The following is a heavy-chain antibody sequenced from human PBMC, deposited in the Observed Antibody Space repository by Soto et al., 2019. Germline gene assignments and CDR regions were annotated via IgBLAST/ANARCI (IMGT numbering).Heavy chain of an antibody. J-gene: IGHJ6*02. CDR1: GGTFSSYA. Sequence: QVQLVQSGAEVKKPGSSVKVSCKASGGTFSSYAISWVRQAPGQGLEWMGGIIPIFVTANYAQKFRGRVTITADDSTRIAYMELGSLRSEDTAVYSCARGVHDWAPFCPGACYGMDVWGQGTTVTVSS. CDR2: IIPIFVTA. CDR3: ARGVHDWAPFCPGACYGMDV. D-gene: IGHD1-26*01. V-gene: IGHV1-69*01.